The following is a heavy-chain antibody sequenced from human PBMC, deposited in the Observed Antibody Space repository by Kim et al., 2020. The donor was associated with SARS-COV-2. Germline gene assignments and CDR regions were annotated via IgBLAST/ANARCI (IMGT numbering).Heavy chain of an antibody. J-gene: IGHJ6*03. CDR3: ARTSGETYYDFWSGYYMDYYYYYMDV. Sequence: SETLSLTCTVSGGSISSYYWSWIRQPPGKGLEWIGYIYYSGSTNYNPSLKSRVTISVDTSKNQFSLKLSSVTAADTAVYYCARTSGETYYDFWSGYYMDYYYYYMDVWGKGTTVTVSS. V-gene: IGHV4-59*01. D-gene: IGHD3-3*01. CDR2: IYYSGST. CDR1: GGSISSYY.